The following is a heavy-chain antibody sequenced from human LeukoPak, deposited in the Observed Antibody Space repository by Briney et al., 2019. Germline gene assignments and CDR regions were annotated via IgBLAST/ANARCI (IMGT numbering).Heavy chain of an antibody. V-gene: IGHV4-59*12. Sequence: PSETLSLTCTVSGGSISSYYWSWIRQPPGKGLEWIGYIYYSGSTYYNPSLKSRVTISVDTSKNQFSLKLSSVTAADTAVYYCARDRSKWFGPSGYWGQGTLVTVSS. CDR1: GGSISSYY. J-gene: IGHJ4*02. CDR2: IYYSGST. CDR3: ARDRSKWFGPSGY. D-gene: IGHD3-10*01.